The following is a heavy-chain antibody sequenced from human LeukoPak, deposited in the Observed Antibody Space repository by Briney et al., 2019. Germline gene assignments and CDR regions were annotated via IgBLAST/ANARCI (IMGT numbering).Heavy chain of an antibody. CDR2: IYSGGST. D-gene: IGHD6-19*01. Sequence: HPGGSLRLSCAASGFTVSSNYMSWVRQAPGKGLEWVSVIYSGGSTYYADSVKGRFTISRDNSKNTLYLQMNSLRAEDTAVYYCARGLGYSSGWPYYFDYWGQGTLVTVSS. V-gene: IGHV3-53*01. CDR1: GFTVSSNY. CDR3: ARGLGYSSGWPYYFDY. J-gene: IGHJ4*02.